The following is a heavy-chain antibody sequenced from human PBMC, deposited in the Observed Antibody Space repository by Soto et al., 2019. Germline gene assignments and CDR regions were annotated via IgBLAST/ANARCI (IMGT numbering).Heavy chain of an antibody. D-gene: IGHD3-16*01. CDR3: ARRYGWAFDI. Sequence: SETLSLTCTLSGGSISSSSYYWGWIRQPPGKGLEWIGSIYYSGSTYYNPSLKSRVTISVDTSKNQFSLKLSSVTAAGTAVYYCARRYGWAFDIWGQGTMVT. CDR2: IYYSGST. J-gene: IGHJ3*02. V-gene: IGHV4-39*01. CDR1: GGSISSSSYY.